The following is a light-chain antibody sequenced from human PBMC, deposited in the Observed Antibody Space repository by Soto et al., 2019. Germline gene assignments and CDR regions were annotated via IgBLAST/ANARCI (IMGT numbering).Light chain of an antibody. V-gene: IGKV1-9*01. CDR1: QGISSY. CDR3: QQLNNYPLT. CDR2: AAS. Sequence: DIQLTQSPSFLSASVGDRVTITCRASQGISSYLAWYPQTPGPAPKLLLYAASTLQSGVPSTFSGRGSGTEFILTISSLQPADFATYYCQQLNNYPLTFGGGTKVEIK. J-gene: IGKJ4*01.